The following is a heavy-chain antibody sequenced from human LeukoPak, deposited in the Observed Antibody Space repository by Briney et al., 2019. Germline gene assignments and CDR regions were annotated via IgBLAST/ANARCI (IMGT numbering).Heavy chain of an antibody. CDR3: AQSTSMRYFFDL. CDR1: GFSFNRYS. CDR2: ISGSGGRT. Sequence: GGSLTLSCAASGFSFNRYSVAWVRQAPGKGLEWVSTISGSGGRTFFADSVKGRFTVSRDNSVFLQMNSLRAKDTALYYCAQSTSMRYFFDLWGGGALVTVSS. V-gene: IGHV3-23*01. D-gene: IGHD2-8*01. J-gene: IGHJ2*01.